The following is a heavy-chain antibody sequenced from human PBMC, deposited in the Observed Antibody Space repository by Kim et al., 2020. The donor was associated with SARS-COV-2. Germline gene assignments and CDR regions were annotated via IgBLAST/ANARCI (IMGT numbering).Heavy chain of an antibody. CDR2: IDPSDSYT. CDR1: GYSFTSYW. V-gene: IGHV5-10-1*01. CDR3: ARRTAAGAYFDY. J-gene: IGHJ4*02. Sequence: GESLKISCKGSGYSFTSYWISWVRQMPGKRLEWMGRIDPSDSYTNYSPSFQGHITISPDKSISTAYLQCSSLKTSDTAMYYCARRTAAGAYFDYWGQGTL. D-gene: IGHD6-13*01.